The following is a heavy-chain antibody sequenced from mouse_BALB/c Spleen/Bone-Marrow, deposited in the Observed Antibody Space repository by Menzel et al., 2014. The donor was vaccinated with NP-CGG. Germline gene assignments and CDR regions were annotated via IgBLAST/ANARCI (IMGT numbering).Heavy chain of an antibody. CDR2: INPDSSTI. CDR1: GFDFSRYW. V-gene: IGHV4-1*02. J-gene: IGHJ1*01. D-gene: IGHD1-2*01. Sequence: EVNLVESGGGLVQPGGSLKLSCAASGFDFSRYWMTWVRQAPGKGLEWIGEINPDSSTINYTPSLKDKFIISRDNAKDTLYLQMSKVRSEDTAPYYYARPGYYGYQGVWGAGTTVTVSS. CDR3: ARPGYYGYQGV.